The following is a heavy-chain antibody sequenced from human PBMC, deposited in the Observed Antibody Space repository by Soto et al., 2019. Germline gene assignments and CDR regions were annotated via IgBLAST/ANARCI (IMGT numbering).Heavy chain of an antibody. Sequence: SDTLSLTCDVYGGSFSGYYWSWIRQPPGKGLEWIGEINHSGSTNYNPSLKSRVTISVDTSKNQFSLKLSSVTAADTAVYYCARTGETYYDFWSGPGYYYYGMDVWGQGTTVTVSS. CDR1: GGSFSGYY. V-gene: IGHV4-34*01. J-gene: IGHJ6*02. D-gene: IGHD3-3*01. CDR3: ARTGETYYDFWSGPGYYYYGMDV. CDR2: INHSGST.